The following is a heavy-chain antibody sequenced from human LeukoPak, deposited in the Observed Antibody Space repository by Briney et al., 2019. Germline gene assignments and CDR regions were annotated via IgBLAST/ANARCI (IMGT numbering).Heavy chain of an antibody. D-gene: IGHD3-3*01. Sequence: PGGSLRLSCAASGFTFDDYAMHWVRQAPGKGLEWVSLISWDGGSTYYADSVKGRFTISRDNSKNTLYLQMNSLRAEDTAVYYCAKGHNFWSGYSYFDYWGQGTLVTVSS. CDR3: AKGHNFWSGYSYFDY. CDR2: ISWDGGST. CDR1: GFTFDDYA. V-gene: IGHV3-43D*04. J-gene: IGHJ4*02.